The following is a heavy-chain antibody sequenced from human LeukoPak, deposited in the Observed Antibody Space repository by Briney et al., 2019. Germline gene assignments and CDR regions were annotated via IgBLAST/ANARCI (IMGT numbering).Heavy chain of an antibody. V-gene: IGHV4-59*01. Sequence: SETLSHTCTVSGGSIIGYYWSWIRQPPGKGLEWIGYIYYSGSTNYNPSLKSRVTISVDTSKNQFSLKLSSVTAADTAVYYCARGGTILGLAWGQGTLVTVSS. CDR3: ARGGTILGLA. J-gene: IGHJ4*02. CDR1: GGSIIGYY. D-gene: IGHD3/OR15-3a*01. CDR2: IYYSGST.